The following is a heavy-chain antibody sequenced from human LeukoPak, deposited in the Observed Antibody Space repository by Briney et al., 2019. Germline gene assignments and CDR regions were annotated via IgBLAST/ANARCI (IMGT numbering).Heavy chain of an antibody. J-gene: IGHJ4*02. V-gene: IGHV3-7*01. CDR3: ARDPSRGYNYGYGDY. Sequence: GGSLRLSCAASGFTFSTYWMSWVRQAPGKGLEWVANINQDRSEKYYVDSVKGRFTIARDNAKNSLYLQMNSLRAEDTAVYYCARDPSRGYNYGYGDYWGQGTLVIVSS. CDR2: INQDRSEK. CDR1: GFTFSTYW. D-gene: IGHD5-18*01.